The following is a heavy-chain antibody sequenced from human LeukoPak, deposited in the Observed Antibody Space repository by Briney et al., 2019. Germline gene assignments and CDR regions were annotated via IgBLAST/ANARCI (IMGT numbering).Heavy chain of an antibody. Sequence: PGGSLRLSCAASGFTFSSYSMNWVRQAPGKGLEWVSSISSSSSYIYYADSVKGRFTISRDNAKNSLYLQMNSLRAEDTAVYYCARDQVAAVALDIWGQGTMVTVSS. CDR2: ISSSSSYI. CDR3: ARDQVAAVALDI. CDR1: GFTFSSYS. V-gene: IGHV3-21*01. J-gene: IGHJ3*02. D-gene: IGHD6-13*01.